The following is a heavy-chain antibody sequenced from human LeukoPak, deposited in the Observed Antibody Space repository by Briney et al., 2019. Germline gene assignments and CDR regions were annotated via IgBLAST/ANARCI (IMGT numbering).Heavy chain of an antibody. D-gene: IGHD4-17*01. CDR3: ARGRSARNDYGDLGREYYYYGMDV. V-gene: IGHV4-34*01. J-gene: IGHJ6*02. Sequence: SETLSLTCAVYGGSFSGYYWSWIRQPPGKGLEWIGEINHSGSTNYNPSLKSRVTISVDTSKNQFSLKLSSVTAADTAVYYCARGRSARNDYGDLGREYYYYGMDVWGQGTTVTVSS. CDR1: GGSFSGYY. CDR2: INHSGST.